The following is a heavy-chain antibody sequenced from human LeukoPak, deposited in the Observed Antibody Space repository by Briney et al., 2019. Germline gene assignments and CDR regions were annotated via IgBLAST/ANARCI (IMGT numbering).Heavy chain of an antibody. CDR1: GGSISNYY. Sequence: SETLSLTCTVSGGSISNYYWSWIRQPPGKGLEWIGYIYYSGSTNYNPSLKSRVTISVDTSKNQFSLKLSSVTAADTAVYYCARDKEGYSSSWSLYYYYMDVWGKGTTVTVSS. D-gene: IGHD6-13*01. CDR3: ARDKEGYSSSWSLYYYYMDV. CDR2: IYYSGST. J-gene: IGHJ6*03. V-gene: IGHV4-59*01.